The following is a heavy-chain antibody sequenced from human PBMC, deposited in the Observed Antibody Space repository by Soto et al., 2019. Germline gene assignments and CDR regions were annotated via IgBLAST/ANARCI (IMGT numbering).Heavy chain of an antibody. D-gene: IGHD2-15*01. CDR3: ARDEDCSGGSCFLPTSYYYYGMDV. Sequence: QVQLVQSGAEVKKPGASVKVSCKASGYTFTSYGISWVRQAPGQGLEWMGWISAYNGNTNYAQKLQGRVTMTTDTTTSTAYMELGSLRSDDTGVYYCARDEDCSGGSCFLPTSYYYYGMDVWGQGTTVTVSS. J-gene: IGHJ6*02. V-gene: IGHV1-18*01. CDR1: GYTFTSYG. CDR2: ISAYNGNT.